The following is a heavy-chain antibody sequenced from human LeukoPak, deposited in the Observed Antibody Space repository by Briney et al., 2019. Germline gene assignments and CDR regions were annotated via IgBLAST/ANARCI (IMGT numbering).Heavy chain of an antibody. V-gene: IGHV1-69*04. D-gene: IGHD6-19*01. Sequence: SVKVSCKASGGTFSSYAISWVRQAPGQGLEGMGRIIPILGIANYAQKFQGRVTITADKSTSTAYMELSSLRSEDTAVYYCARDHSPLAVAGHHDAFDIWGQGTMVTVSS. CDR2: IIPILGIA. J-gene: IGHJ3*02. CDR3: ARDHSPLAVAGHHDAFDI. CDR1: GGTFSSYA.